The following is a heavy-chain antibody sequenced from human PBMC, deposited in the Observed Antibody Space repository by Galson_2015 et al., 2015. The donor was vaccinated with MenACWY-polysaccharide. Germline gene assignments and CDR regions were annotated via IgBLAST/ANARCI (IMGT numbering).Heavy chain of an antibody. CDR2: ISGSGGST. CDR3: AKDFNNVGSDYSRRNYYKGCGLYYYGMDV. D-gene: IGHD2-21*01. CDR1: GFTFSSYA. J-gene: IGHJ6*02. V-gene: IGHV3-23*01. Sequence: SLRLSCAASGFTFSSYAMSWVRQAPGKGLEWVPAISGSGGSTYYADSVKGRFTISRDNSKNTLYLQMNSLRAEDTAVYYCAKDFNNVGSDYSRRNYYKGCGLYYYGMDVWGQGTTVTVSS.